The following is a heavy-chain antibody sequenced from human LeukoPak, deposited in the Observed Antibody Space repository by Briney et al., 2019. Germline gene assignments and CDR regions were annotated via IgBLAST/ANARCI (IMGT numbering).Heavy chain of an antibody. D-gene: IGHD2-8*01. CDR3: AGVSVPMAYVTHYFDY. Sequence: GGSLRLSCAASGFTFSSYSMHWVRQAPGKGLEWVALISHDGTTKYYADSVKGRFTISRENSKNTLYLQMNSLRAEDTAVYFCAGVSVPMAYVTHYFDYWGQGTQVTVSS. CDR1: GFTFSSYS. CDR2: ISHDGTTK. V-gene: IGHV3-30*04. J-gene: IGHJ4*02.